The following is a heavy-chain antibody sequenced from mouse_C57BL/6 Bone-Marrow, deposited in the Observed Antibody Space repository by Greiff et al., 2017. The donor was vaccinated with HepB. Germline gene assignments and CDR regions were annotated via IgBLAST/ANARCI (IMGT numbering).Heavy chain of an antibody. J-gene: IGHJ2*01. CDR2: IRLKSDNYAT. CDR3: TVSLIITTVVAEDYFDY. V-gene: IGHV6-3*01. CDR1: GFTFSNYW. Sequence: EVMLVESGGGLVQPGGSMKLSCVASGFTFSNYWMNWVRQSPEKGLEWVAQIRLKSDNYATHYAESVKGRFTISRDDSKSSVYLQMNNLRAEDTGIYYCTVSLIITTVVAEDYFDYWGQGTTLTVSS. D-gene: IGHD1-1*01.